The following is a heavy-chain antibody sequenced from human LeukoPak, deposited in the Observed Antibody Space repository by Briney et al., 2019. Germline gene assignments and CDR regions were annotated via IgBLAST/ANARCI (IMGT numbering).Heavy chain of an antibody. V-gene: IGHV3-49*04. D-gene: IGHD4-17*01. J-gene: IGHJ3*02. Sequence: GGSLRLSCAASGFTFSPLGMNWVRQAPGKGLEWVGFIRGKASGATTEYAASVKGRFSISRDESKTIAYLQMNSLKPEDTAVYYCSRDKYGDYITAFDIWGQGTMVTVSS. CDR2: IRGKASGATT. CDR3: SRDKYGDYITAFDI. CDR1: GFTFSPLG.